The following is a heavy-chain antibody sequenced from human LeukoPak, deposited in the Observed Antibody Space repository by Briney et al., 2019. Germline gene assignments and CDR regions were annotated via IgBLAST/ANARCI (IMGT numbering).Heavy chain of an antibody. Sequence: ASVKVSCKASGYTFTGYYMHWVRQAPGQGLEWMGWISAYNGNTNYAQKLQGRVTMTTDTSTSTAYMELRSLRSDDTAVYYCARELVRATTKNWFDPWGQGTLVTVSS. CDR3: ARELVRATTKNWFDP. CDR2: ISAYNGNT. J-gene: IGHJ5*02. V-gene: IGHV1-18*04. CDR1: GYTFTGYY. D-gene: IGHD1-26*01.